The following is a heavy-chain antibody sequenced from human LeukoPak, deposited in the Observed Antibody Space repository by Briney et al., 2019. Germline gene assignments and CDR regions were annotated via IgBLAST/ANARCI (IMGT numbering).Heavy chain of an antibody. Sequence: VASVKVSCKASGYTFTSYGISWVRQAPGQGLEWMGWISAYNGNTNYAQKLQGRVTMTTDTSTSTAYMELRSLRSDDTAVYYCARPGGLGYCSGGSCYGTGGNRFDPWGQGTLVTVSS. J-gene: IGHJ5*02. D-gene: IGHD2-15*01. CDR1: GYTFTSYG. CDR2: ISAYNGNT. CDR3: ARPGGLGYCSGGSCYGTGGNRFDP. V-gene: IGHV1-18*01.